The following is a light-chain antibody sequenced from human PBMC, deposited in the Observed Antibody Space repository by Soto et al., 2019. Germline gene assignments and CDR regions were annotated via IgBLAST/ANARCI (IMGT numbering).Light chain of an antibody. CDR2: EAS. CDR1: QSISSW. J-gene: IGKJ1*01. CDR3: LQHNSYPRT. Sequence: DIQMTQSPSSLSASVGDRVTITCRASQSISSWLAWYQQKPGTAPKLLIHEASSLESGVPSRFSGSGSGTEFTLTISSLQPEDFATYYCLQHNSYPRTVGQGTKVDIK. V-gene: IGKV1-5*01.